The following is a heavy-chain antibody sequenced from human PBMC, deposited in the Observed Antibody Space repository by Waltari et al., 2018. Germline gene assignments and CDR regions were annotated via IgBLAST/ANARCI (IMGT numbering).Heavy chain of an antibody. J-gene: IGHJ4*02. V-gene: IGHV1-2*04. CDR2: INPNSGGT. CDR1: GYTFTGYY. CDR3: ARVPDYGDYYFDY. D-gene: IGHD4-17*01. Sequence: QVQLVQSGAEVKKPGASVKVSCKASGYTFTGYYMHWVRQAPGQGLEWMGWINPNSGGTNYAQKCQGWVTMTRDTSISTAYMELSRLRSDDTAVYYCARVPDYGDYYFDYWGQGTLVTVSS.